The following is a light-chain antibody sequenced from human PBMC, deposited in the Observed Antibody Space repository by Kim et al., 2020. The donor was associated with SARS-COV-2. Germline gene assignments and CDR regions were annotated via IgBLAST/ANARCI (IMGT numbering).Light chain of an antibody. V-gene: IGKV1-12*01. CDR3: QQANSYPLT. CDR1: QGIGSW. Sequence: DIQMTQSPSSVSASVGERVTMTCRASQGIGSWLAWYQQKPGKAPKVLIYPASSLQSGVPSRFSGSGSGTEFTLTISSLQPEDVAIYYCQQANSYPLTCSGVTKVDIK. J-gene: IGKJ4*01. CDR2: PAS.